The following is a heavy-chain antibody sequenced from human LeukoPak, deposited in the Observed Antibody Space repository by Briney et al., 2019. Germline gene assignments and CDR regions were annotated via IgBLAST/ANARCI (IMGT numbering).Heavy chain of an antibody. D-gene: IGHD1-20*01. J-gene: IGHJ4*02. V-gene: IGHV4-39*01. Sequence: PSETLSLTCTGSGGSISSSTYYWGWIRQPPGKGLEWIGSTYYSGTTYYNPSLKSRVTISVDMSKNQFSLKLSSVTAADTAVYYCARQDNYYFDYWGQGILVTVSS. CDR1: GGSISSSTYY. CDR2: TYYSGTT. CDR3: ARQDNYYFDY.